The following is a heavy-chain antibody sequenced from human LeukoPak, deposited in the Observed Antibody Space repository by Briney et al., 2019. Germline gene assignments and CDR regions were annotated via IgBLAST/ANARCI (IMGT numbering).Heavy chain of an antibody. V-gene: IGHV3-21*01. Sequence: GGSLRLSCAASGFTFSSYSMNWVRQASGKGLEWVSSISSSSSYIYYADSVKGRFTISRDNAKNSLYLQMNSLRAEDTAVYYCARGGLEYYDILTGPFDYWGQGTLVTVSS. D-gene: IGHD3-9*01. CDR3: ARGGLEYYDILTGPFDY. CDR2: ISSSSSYI. CDR1: GFTFSSYS. J-gene: IGHJ4*02.